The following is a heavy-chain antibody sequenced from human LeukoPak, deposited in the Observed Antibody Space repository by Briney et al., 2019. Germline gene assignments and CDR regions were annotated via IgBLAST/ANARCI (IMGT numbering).Heavy chain of an antibody. D-gene: IGHD3-3*01. V-gene: IGHV3-7*01. CDR3: AKDFWSGYHFDY. J-gene: IGHJ4*02. CDR1: GFTFSSYW. Sequence: GGSLRLSCAASGFTFSSYWMSWVRQAPGKGLEWVANIKQDGSEKYYVDSVKGRFTISRDNAKNSLYLQMNSPRAEDTAVYYCAKDFWSGYHFDYWGQGTLVTVSS. CDR2: IKQDGSEK.